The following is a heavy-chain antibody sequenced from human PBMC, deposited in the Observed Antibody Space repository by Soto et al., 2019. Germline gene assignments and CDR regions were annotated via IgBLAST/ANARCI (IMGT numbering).Heavy chain of an antibody. J-gene: IGHJ4*02. D-gene: IGHD1-7*01. CDR1: GGPFSGYY. Sequence: QVQLQQWGAGLLKPSETLSLTCAVSGGPFSGYYWSRIRQPPGKGLEWIGEMNDSGSTKYNASLESRVAISVDTSKGHSSLTLTSVTAADTAVYYCASPRWNYIYWGQGTLVAVSS. CDR3: ASPRWNYIY. CDR2: MNDSGST. V-gene: IGHV4-34*01.